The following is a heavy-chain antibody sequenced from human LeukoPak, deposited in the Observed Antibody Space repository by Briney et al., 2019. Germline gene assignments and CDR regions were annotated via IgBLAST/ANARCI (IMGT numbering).Heavy chain of an antibody. CDR1: GGTFSSYA. V-gene: IGHV1-69*05. CDR3: ASSYDFWSGYSLPFDY. D-gene: IGHD3-3*01. Sequence: GASVKVSCKASGGTFSSYAISWVRQAPGQGLEWMGGIIPIFGTANYAQKFQGRVTITTDESTSTAYMELSSLRSEDTAVYYCASSYDFWSGYSLPFDYWGQGTLVTVSS. J-gene: IGHJ4*02. CDR2: IIPIFGTA.